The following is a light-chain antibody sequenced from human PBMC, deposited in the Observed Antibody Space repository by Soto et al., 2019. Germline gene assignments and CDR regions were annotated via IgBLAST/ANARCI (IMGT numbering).Light chain of an antibody. CDR1: QTLSSIY. CDR2: GAS. Sequence: IGLKQSPGTLSLYTGERATLSCSASQTLSSIYLAWYPQTPGPGPRHLIYGASSRATRIPDRFSGSGPGTDLTLTISRLEPEDFAVSYCQHYGSPPPTFGQGTKV. V-gene: IGKV3-20*01. CDR3: QHYGSPPPT. J-gene: IGKJ1*01.